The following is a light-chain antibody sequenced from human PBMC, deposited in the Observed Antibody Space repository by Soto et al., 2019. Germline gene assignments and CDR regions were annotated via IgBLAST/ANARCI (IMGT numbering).Light chain of an antibody. CDR3: QQYNSYSPRT. J-gene: IGKJ1*01. CDR2: AAS. CDR1: QGITSW. Sequence: DIQVTQSPSSVSASVGDRVTITCRASQGITSWLAWYQQKPGRAPKLLIYAASSLESGVPSRFSGSGSGTEFTLTISSLQPDDLATYYCQQYNSYSPRTFGQGTKVEIK. V-gene: IGKV1-5*01.